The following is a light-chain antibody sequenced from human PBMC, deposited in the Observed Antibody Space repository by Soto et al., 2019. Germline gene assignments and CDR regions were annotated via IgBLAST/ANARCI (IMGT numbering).Light chain of an antibody. CDR1: QRVTSSY. V-gene: IGKV3-20*01. Sequence: EIVLTQSPGTLSLSPGERATLSCRASQRVTSSYLAWYQQKPGQAPRLLIYGASNRATGIPDRCSGSGSGTDFTLTISRLEPEDFAVYYCQQYGSSGTFGQGTKVDIK. CDR2: GAS. J-gene: IGKJ1*01. CDR3: QQYGSSGT.